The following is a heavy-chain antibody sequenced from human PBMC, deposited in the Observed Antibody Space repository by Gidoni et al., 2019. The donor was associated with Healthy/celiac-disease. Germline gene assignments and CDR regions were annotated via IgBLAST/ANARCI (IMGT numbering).Heavy chain of an antibody. V-gene: IGHV4-38-2*01. Sequence: QVQLQESGPGLVKPSETLSLTCAVSGYSIRSGYYWGGIRPPPGKGLEWIGSIYHSGSTYYNPSLKSRVTISGDTSKNQFSLKLSSVTAADTAVYYCASFGPYYYYDSSGPGNWGQGTLVTVSS. J-gene: IGHJ4*02. D-gene: IGHD3-22*01. CDR1: GYSIRSGYY. CDR2: IYHSGST. CDR3: ASFGPYYYYDSSGPGN.